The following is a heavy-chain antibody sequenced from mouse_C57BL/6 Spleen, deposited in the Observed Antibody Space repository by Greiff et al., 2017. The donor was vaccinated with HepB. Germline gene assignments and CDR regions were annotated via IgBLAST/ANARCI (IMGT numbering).Heavy chain of an antibody. Sequence: DVMLVESGGGLVQPGGSLKLSCAASGFTFSDYYMYWVRQTPEKRLEWVAYISNGGGSTYYPDTVKGRFTISRDNAKNTLYLQMSRLKSEDTAMYYCARLENDYDGFGYWGQGTLVTVSA. CDR3: ARLENDYDGFGY. D-gene: IGHD2-4*01. V-gene: IGHV5-12*01. J-gene: IGHJ3*01. CDR2: ISNGGGST. CDR1: GFTFSDYY.